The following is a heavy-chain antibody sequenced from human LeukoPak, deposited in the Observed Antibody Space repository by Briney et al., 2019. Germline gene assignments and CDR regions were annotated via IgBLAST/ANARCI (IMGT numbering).Heavy chain of an antibody. J-gene: IGHJ4*02. CDR1: GFTFSSYS. D-gene: IGHD6-19*01. CDR2: ISSSSSYI. Sequence: GGSLRLSCAASGFTFSSYSMNWVRQAPGKGLEWVSSISSSSSYIYYADSVKGRFTISRDNAKNSLYLQVNSLRAEDTAVYYCARDRGSGWYLGYWGQGTLVTVSS. V-gene: IGHV3-21*01. CDR3: ARDRGSGWYLGY.